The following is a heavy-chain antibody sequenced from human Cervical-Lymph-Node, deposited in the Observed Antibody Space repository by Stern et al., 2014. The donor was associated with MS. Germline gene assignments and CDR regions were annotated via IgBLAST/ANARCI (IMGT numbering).Heavy chain of an antibody. Sequence: VQLVESGPGLVKPSGTLSLTCAVSGGSISSSNWWSWVRQPPGQGLEWIGEIYHGGSTNYNPSLKSGVTISVDKSKNQFSRKLSSVTAADTAVYYCASSGGYSYGNDLDYWGQGTLVTVSS. CDR3: ASSGGYSYGNDLDY. D-gene: IGHD5-18*01. J-gene: IGHJ4*02. CDR1: GGSISSSNW. V-gene: IGHV4-4*02. CDR2: IYHGGST.